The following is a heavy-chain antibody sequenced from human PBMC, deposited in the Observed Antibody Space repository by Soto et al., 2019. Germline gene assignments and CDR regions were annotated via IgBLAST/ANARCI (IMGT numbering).Heavy chain of an antibody. CDR1: GGTFSNYP. Sequence: QVQLVQSGAEVKRPGSSVKVSCKASGGTFSNYPISWVRQAPGQGLEWMGGFIPIFCTSSYAEMFQDRVTMTADESTNTAYMELSNLTHDDTAVYYCARSGTSRYNWFDPWGQGTLVTVSS. CDR3: ARSGTSRYNWFDP. J-gene: IGHJ5*02. CDR2: FIPIFCTS. D-gene: IGHD3-16*02. V-gene: IGHV1-69*12.